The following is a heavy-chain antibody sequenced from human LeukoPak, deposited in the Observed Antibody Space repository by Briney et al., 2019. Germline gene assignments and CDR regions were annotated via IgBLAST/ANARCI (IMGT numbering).Heavy chain of an antibody. CDR2: ISAGGGTI. V-gene: IGHV3-48*03. Sequence: GGSLRLSCAASGFTFSSYEMNWVRQAPGKGLEWVSYISAGGGTIYYADSVKGRFTISRDNAKNSLYLQMNSLRAEDTAVYYCARDRYYGSGTFDSWGQGTLVTVSS. CDR3: ARDRYYGSGTFDS. D-gene: IGHD3-10*01. J-gene: IGHJ4*02. CDR1: GFTFSSYE.